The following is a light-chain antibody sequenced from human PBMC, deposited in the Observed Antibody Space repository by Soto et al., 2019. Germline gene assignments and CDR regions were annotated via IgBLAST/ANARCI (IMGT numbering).Light chain of an antibody. J-gene: IGLJ1*01. Sequence: QSVLTQPASVSGSPGQSITISCTGTSSDVGAYNYVSWYQQHPGKAPKLMIYEVSNRPSGVSNRFSGSKSGNTASLTIFGLQADDEADYYCSSYTSSSSYVFGTGTKVTVL. CDR1: SSDVGAYNY. V-gene: IGLV2-14*01. CDR3: SSYTSSSSYV. CDR2: EVS.